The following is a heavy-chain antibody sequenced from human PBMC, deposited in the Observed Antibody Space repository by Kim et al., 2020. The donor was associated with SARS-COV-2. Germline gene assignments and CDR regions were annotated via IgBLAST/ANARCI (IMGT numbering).Heavy chain of an antibody. CDR1: GFAFSQYS. CDR2: IDGSRNWI. V-gene: IGHV3-21*01. CDR3: ARDDASGRESEIDY. J-gene: IGHJ4*02. D-gene: IGHD6-19*01. Sequence: GGSLRLSCAASGFAFSQYSMNWVRQAPGQGLEWVSSIDGSRNWIVYGDSVKGRFTTSRDNAKNLLYLQMNSLRAADTAVYYCARDDASGRESEIDYWGQGTLVTVS.